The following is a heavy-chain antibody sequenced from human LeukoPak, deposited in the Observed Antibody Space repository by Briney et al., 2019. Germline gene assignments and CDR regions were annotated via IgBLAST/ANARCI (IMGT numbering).Heavy chain of an antibody. Sequence: ASVKVSCKASGYTFTSYDINWVRQATGQGLEWMGWMNPNNNSVGYAQKFQGRVTMTRDTSISTAYMELGSLTSEDTAVYYCARGAFLPQYRRDFDPWGQGTLVTVSS. CDR2: MNPNNNSV. CDR3: ARGAFLPQYRRDFDP. V-gene: IGHV1-8*01. D-gene: IGHD6-6*01. CDR1: GYTFTSYD. J-gene: IGHJ5*02.